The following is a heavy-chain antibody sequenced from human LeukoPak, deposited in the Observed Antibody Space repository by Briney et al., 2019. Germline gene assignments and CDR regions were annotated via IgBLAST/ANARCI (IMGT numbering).Heavy chain of an antibody. Sequence: GESLKISCKGSGYSFTSYWIGWVRQMPGKGLEWMGIIHPGDSESRYSPSFQGQVTISADKSISTAYLQWSSLKASDTAMYYCARSGNSYDVDYWGQGTLVTVSS. CDR3: ARSGNSYDVDY. J-gene: IGHJ4*02. CDR2: IHPGDSES. V-gene: IGHV5-51*01. CDR1: GYSFTSYW. D-gene: IGHD5-18*01.